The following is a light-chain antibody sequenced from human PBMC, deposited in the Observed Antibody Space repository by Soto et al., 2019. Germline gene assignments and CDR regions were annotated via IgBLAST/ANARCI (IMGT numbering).Light chain of an antibody. CDR2: RTS. CDR1: QSVNTL. V-gene: IGKV3-15*01. Sequence: EIVLTQSPDTLSVSPGERATLSCRASQSVNTLLAWYQQRPGQAPRLLIYRTSTRATGIPARFSGSGSGTEFTPTITGLQSEDFATYYCQQLNSYPPLTFGGGTKVEIK. CDR3: QQLNSYPPLT. J-gene: IGKJ4*01.